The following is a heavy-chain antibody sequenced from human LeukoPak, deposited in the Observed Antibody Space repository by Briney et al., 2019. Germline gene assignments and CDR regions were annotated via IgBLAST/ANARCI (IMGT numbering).Heavy chain of an antibody. Sequence: ASVKVSCKASGYTFTSYGISWVRQAPGQGLEWMGWISAYNGNTNYAQKLQGRVTMTTDTSTSTAYMELRSLRSDDTAVYYCARPHDYDFWGGYPNNWFDPWGQGTLVTVSS. D-gene: IGHD3-3*01. CDR2: ISAYNGNT. V-gene: IGHV1-18*01. CDR1: GYTFTSYG. J-gene: IGHJ5*02. CDR3: ARPHDYDFWGGYPNNWFDP.